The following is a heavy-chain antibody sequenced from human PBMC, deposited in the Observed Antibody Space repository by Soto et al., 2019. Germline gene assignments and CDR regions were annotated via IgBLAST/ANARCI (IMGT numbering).Heavy chain of an antibody. V-gene: IGHV4-30-2*01. CDR2: IYHSGST. J-gene: IGHJ4*02. Sequence: SETLSLTCAVSGGSISSGGYSWSWIRRPPGKGLEWIGYIYHSGSTYYNPSLKSRVTISVDRSKNQFSLKLSSVTAADTAVYYCARGRYTAMVTGYWGQGTLVTVSS. CDR3: ARGRYTAMVTGY. D-gene: IGHD5-18*01. CDR1: GGSISSGGYS.